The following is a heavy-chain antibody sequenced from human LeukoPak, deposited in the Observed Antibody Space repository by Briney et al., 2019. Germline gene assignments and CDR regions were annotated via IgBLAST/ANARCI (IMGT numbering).Heavy chain of an antibody. Sequence: GGSLRLSCAASGFPFTTYTMSWVRQAPGKGLEWVSVIYSGGSTYYADSVKGRFTISRDNSKNTLYLQMNSLRAEDTAVYYCASLPLWGQGTLVTVSS. CDR1: GFPFTTYT. CDR2: IYSGGST. J-gene: IGHJ1*01. V-gene: IGHV3-53*01. CDR3: ASLPL. D-gene: IGHD1-14*01.